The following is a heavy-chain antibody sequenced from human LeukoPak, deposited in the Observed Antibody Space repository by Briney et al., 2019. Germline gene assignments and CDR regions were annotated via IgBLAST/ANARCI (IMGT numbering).Heavy chain of an antibody. CDR2: INPSSGGT. V-gene: IGHV1-2*02. J-gene: IGHJ4*02. CDR1: GYSFTGYY. CDR3: ARAIGYCTNGVCYLGY. D-gene: IGHD2-8*01. Sequence: ASVKVSCKASGYSFTGYYMHWVRQAPGQGLEWMGWINPSSGGTNYAQKFQGRVTMTRDTSIGTAYMELSRLRSDDTAVYYCARAIGYCTNGVCYLGYWGQGTLVTVSS.